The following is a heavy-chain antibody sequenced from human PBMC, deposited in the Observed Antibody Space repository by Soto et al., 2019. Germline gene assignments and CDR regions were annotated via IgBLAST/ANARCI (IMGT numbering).Heavy chain of an antibody. J-gene: IGHJ5*02. CDR1: GYTFSNYG. CDR3: ARVVPGAEAWFGP. Sequence: ASVKVSCRASGYTFSNYGITWVRQAPGQPLEWLGWISLYSDGTNYAQKFQGRVSMTTDTSTTTAYMELRSLRSDDTAVYYCARVVPGAEAWFGPWGQGTLVTVSS. D-gene: IGHD2-2*01. CDR2: ISLYSDGT. V-gene: IGHV1-18*01.